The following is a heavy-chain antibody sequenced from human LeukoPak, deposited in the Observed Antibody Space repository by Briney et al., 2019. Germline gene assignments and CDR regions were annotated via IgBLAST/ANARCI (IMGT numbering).Heavy chain of an antibody. CDR3: VRGVGQLRSDY. V-gene: IGHV4-38-2*01. J-gene: IGHJ4*02. D-gene: IGHD2-2*01. Sequence: SETLSLTCVVSGYSISSAYFWGWIRQPPGKGLEWIGTISHSGTTFYKPSLKTRVTISLDTSKNQFSLKLNSVTAADTAVYYCVRGVGQLRSDYWGQGTLVTVSS. CDR2: ISHSGTT. CDR1: GYSISSAYF.